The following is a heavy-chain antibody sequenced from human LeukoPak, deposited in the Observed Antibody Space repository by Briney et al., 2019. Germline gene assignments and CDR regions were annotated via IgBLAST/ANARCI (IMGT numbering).Heavy chain of an antibody. CDR2: IYSGGST. D-gene: IGHD2-15*01. Sequence: PGGSLRLSCAASGFTVSSNYMSWVRQAPGKGLEWASIIYSGGSTNYADSVKGRFTISRDNSKNTLYLHTNSLRAEDTAVYYCATSVGRYYFDYWGQGALVTVSS. V-gene: IGHV3-53*01. CDR3: ATSVGRYYFDY. CDR1: GFTVSSNY. J-gene: IGHJ4*02.